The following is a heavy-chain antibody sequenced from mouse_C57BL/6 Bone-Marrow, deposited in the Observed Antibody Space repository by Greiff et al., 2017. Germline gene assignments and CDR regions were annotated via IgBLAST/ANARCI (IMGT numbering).Heavy chain of an antibody. D-gene: IGHD2-4*01. V-gene: IGHV1-76*01. Sequence: VHLVESGAELVRPGASVKLSCKASGYTFTDYYINWVKQRPGQGLEWIARIYPGSGNTYYNEKFKGKATLTAEKSSSTAYMQLSSLTSEDSAVXFGARWGYDYDEGYFDVWGTGTTVTVSS. J-gene: IGHJ1*03. CDR1: GYTFTDYY. CDR3: ARWGYDYDEGYFDV. CDR2: IYPGSGNT.